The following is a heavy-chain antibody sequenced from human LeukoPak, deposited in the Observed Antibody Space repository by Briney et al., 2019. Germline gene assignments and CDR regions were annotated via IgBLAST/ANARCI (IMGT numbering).Heavy chain of an antibody. Sequence: ASVKVSCKASGYTFTSYYMHWVRQAPGQGLEWMGIINPSGGSTSYAQKFQGRVTMTRDTSTSTVYMELSSLRSEDTAVYYCARDPGIAAAGTYYYYGMDVWGQGTTVTVSS. J-gene: IGHJ6*02. D-gene: IGHD6-13*01. CDR3: ARDPGIAAAGTYYYYGMDV. CDR2: INPSGGST. V-gene: IGHV1-46*01. CDR1: GYTFTSYY.